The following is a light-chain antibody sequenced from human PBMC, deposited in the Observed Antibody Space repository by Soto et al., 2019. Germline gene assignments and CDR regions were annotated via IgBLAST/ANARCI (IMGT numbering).Light chain of an antibody. Sequence: QSVLTQPPSASGSFGQSVTISCTGTSSDVGGYNYVSWYQQHPGKAHKLMIYEVSERPSGVPVRFSGSKSGKTASLTVFGSQADDEADYYCSSYSGTNYHYVFGTGTKVTVL. CDR1: SSDVGGYNY. CDR2: EVS. CDR3: SSYSGTNYHYV. V-gene: IGLV2-8*01. J-gene: IGLJ1*01.